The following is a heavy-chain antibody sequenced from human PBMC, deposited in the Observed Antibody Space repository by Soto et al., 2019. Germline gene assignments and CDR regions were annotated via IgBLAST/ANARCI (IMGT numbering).Heavy chain of an antibody. D-gene: IGHD2-15*01. J-gene: IGHJ5*02. Sequence: GESLKISCKGSGYSFTSYWISWVRQMPGKGLEWMGRIDPSDSYTNHSPSFQGHVTISADKSISTAYLQWSSLKASDTAMYYCARQGGGGCSGGSCYYWLDPWGQGTLVTVYS. V-gene: IGHV5-10-1*01. CDR1: GYSFTSYW. CDR2: IDPSDSYT. CDR3: ARQGGGGCSGGSCYYWLDP.